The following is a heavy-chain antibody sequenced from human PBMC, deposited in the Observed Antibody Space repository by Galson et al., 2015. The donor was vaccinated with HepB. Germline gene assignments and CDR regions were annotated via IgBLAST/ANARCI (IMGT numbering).Heavy chain of an antibody. CDR3: ARVYDGDDAGEDYGMDV. D-gene: IGHD4-17*01. Sequence: SLRLSCAGSGFNFGSHFMNWVRQAPGKGLEWVAYISTRSTYIYYADSLKGRFTISRDDAKNSLYLQMNNLRVDDTAVYYCARVYDGDDAGEDYGMDVWGPGATVTVSS. J-gene: IGHJ6*02. V-gene: IGHV3-21*06. CDR1: GFNFGSHF. CDR2: ISTRSTYI.